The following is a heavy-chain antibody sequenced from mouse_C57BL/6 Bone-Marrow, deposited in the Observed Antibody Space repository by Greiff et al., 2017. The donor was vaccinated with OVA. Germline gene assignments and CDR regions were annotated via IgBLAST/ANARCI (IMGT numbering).Heavy chain of an antibody. CDR1: GFTFSDYG. CDR3: AKGGYDSWYFDV. CDR2: ISNLAYSI. V-gene: IGHV5-15*01. Sequence: EVKLVESGGGLVQPGGSLKLSCAASGFTFSDYGMAWVRQAPRKGPEWVAFISNLAYSIYYADTVTGRVTISRENAKNTLYLEMSSLRSEDTAMYYCAKGGYDSWYFDVWGTGTTVTVSS. J-gene: IGHJ1*03. D-gene: IGHD2-4*01.